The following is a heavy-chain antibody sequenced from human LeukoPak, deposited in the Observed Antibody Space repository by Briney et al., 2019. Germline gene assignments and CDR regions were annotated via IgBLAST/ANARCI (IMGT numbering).Heavy chain of an antibody. D-gene: IGHD3-10*01. V-gene: IGHV4-39*07. CDR3: ARGPGQLLLWFGEPSWGYYYYYMDV. CDR2: IYYSGST. Sequence: SETLSLTCTVSGGSISSSSYYWGWIRQPPGKGLEWIGSIYYSGSTYYNPSLKSRVTISVDTSKNQFSLKLSSVTAADTAVYYCARGPGQLLLWFGEPSWGYYYYYMDVWGKGTTVTVSS. CDR1: GGSISSSSYY. J-gene: IGHJ6*03.